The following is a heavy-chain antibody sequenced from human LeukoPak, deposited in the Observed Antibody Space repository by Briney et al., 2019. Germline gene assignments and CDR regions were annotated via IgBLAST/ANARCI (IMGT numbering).Heavy chain of an antibody. J-gene: IGHJ6*02. Sequence: SETLSLTCSLSGGSMSSYYWSWIRQSPGKGLEWIGYIYYSGSTNYDPSLKSRVTISVDTSRNQFSLKLSSVTTADTAVYYCAREFWQQLVLRYYYGMDVWGQGTTVTVSS. V-gene: IGHV4-59*01. CDR3: AREFWQQLVLRYYYGMDV. CDR1: GGSMSSYY. CDR2: IYYSGST. D-gene: IGHD6-13*01.